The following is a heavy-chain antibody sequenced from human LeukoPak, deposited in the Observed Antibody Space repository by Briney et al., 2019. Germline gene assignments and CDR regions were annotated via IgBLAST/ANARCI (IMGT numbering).Heavy chain of an antibody. CDR3: ARESDTSGPIDY. CDR2: ISYSGNT. V-gene: IGHV4-59*01. Sequence: PSETLSLTCIVSGGSIRSYYWSWIRQTPGKGLEWIGYISYSGNTSYNPSLKSRVTMSVDTSKNQFSLKLTSVTAADTAVYFCARESDTSGPIDYWGQGRLVAVSS. D-gene: IGHD3-22*01. J-gene: IGHJ4*02. CDR1: GGSIRSYY.